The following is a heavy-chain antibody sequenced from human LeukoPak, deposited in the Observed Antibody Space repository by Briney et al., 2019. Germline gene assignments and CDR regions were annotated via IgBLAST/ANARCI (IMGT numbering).Heavy chain of an antibody. CDR3: ARLGGSYFDY. D-gene: IGHD1-26*01. CDR2: IYTSGST. J-gene: IGHJ4*02. V-gene: IGHV4-61*02. CDR1: GGSIFSSNSY. Sequence: PSETLSLTCTVSGGSIFSSNSYWGWIRQPAGMGLEWIGRIYTSGSTNYNPSLKSRVTMSVDTSKNQFSLKLSSVTAADTAVYYCARLGGSYFDYWGQGTLVTVSS.